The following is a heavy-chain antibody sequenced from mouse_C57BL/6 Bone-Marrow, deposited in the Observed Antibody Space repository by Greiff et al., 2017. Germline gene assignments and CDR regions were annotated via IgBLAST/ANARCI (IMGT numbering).Heavy chain of an antibody. J-gene: IGHJ4*01. CDR1: GFTFSSYG. CDR2: ISSGGSYT. V-gene: IGHV5-6*01. Sequence: EVKLMESGGDLVKPGGSLKLSCAASGFTFSSYGMSWVRQTPDKRLEWVATISSGGSYTYYPDSVKGRFTISRDNAKNTLYLQMSSLKSEDTAMYYCARWLRHYYDAMDYWGQGTSVTVSS. CDR3: ARWLRHYYDAMDY. D-gene: IGHD2-2*01.